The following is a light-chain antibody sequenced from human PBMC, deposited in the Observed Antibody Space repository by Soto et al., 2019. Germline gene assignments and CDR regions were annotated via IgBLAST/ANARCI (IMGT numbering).Light chain of an antibody. CDR2: SNN. J-gene: IGLJ2*01. CDR1: SSNIGSNT. CDR3: AAWDDSLNGVV. V-gene: IGLV1-44*01. Sequence: QSVLTQPPSASGTPGQRVTISCSGSSSNIGSNTVNWYQQLPGTAPKLLIYSNNQRPSGVPDRCSGSKSGTSASLAISGLHSEDDADYYCAAWDDSLNGVVFGRGTKLTVL.